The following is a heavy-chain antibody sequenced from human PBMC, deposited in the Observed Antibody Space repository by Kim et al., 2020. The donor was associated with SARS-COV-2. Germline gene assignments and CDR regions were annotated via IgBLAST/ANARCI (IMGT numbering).Heavy chain of an antibody. Sequence: ASVKVSCKASGYTFTNYGINWVRQAPGQGLEWMGWISAYSGSTNFAQRLQGRVTLTTDTSASTAYMELRSLRSDDTAVYYCARVHSGYDRPFDYWGQGTLVTVSS. CDR2: ISAYSGST. J-gene: IGHJ4*02. CDR3: ARVHSGYDRPFDY. D-gene: IGHD5-12*01. V-gene: IGHV1-18*01. CDR1: GYTFTNYG.